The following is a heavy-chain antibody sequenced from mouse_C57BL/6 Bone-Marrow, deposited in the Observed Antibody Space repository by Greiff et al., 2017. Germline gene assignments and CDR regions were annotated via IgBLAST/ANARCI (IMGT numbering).Heavy chain of an antibody. V-gene: IGHV2-5*01. D-gene: IGHD1-1*01. Sequence: QVQLQQSGPGLVQPSQSLSITCTVSGFSLTSYGVHWVRQSPGKGLEWLGVIWRGGSTDYNAAFMSRLSITKDNSKSQVFFKMNSLQADDTAIYYCAKNPGSSSYAMDYWGQGTSVTVSS. CDR1: GFSLTSYG. CDR3: AKNPGSSSYAMDY. J-gene: IGHJ4*01. CDR2: IWRGGST.